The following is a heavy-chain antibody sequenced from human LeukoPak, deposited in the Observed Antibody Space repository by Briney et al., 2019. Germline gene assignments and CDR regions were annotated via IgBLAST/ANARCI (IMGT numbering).Heavy chain of an antibody. V-gene: IGHV4-34*01. CDR1: GGSFSDYY. J-gene: IGHJ4*02. CDR3: ATIAAAGTVG. Sequence: SETLSLTCAVYGGSFSDYYWSWILQPPEMGLEWIGEINHSGSTNYNPSLKSRVSMSVDTSKNQFSLKLSSVTAADTAIYYYATIAAAGTVGWGQGTPVTVSS. D-gene: IGHD6-13*01. CDR2: INHSGST.